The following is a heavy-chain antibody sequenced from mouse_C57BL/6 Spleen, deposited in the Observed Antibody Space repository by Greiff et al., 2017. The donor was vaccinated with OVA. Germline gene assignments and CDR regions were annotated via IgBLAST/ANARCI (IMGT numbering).Heavy chain of an antibody. D-gene: IGHD2-4*01. V-gene: IGHV2-2*01. CDR1: GFSLTSYG. CDR3: AGEGLRTGFAY. Sequence: VQLVESGPGLVQPSQSLSITCTVSGFSLTSYGVHWVRQSPGKGLEWLGVIWSGGSTDYNAAFISRLSISKDNSKSQVFFKMNSLQADDTAIYYCAGEGLRTGFAYWGQGTLVTVSA. J-gene: IGHJ3*01. CDR2: IWSGGST.